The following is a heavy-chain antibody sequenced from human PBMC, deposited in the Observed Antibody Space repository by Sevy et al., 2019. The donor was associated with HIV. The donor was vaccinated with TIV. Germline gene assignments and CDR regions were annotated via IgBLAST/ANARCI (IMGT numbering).Heavy chain of an antibody. V-gene: IGHV4-4*07. D-gene: IGHD4-17*01. CDR2: IYTSGST. Sequence: SETLSLTCTVSGGSISSYYWSWIRQPAGKGLEWIGRIYTSGSTNYNPSLKSRVTMSVDTSKNQYSLKLSSVTAADTAMYYYARDRLRGDYSPSDAFDIWGQGTMVTVSS. CDR3: ARDRLRGDYSPSDAFDI. J-gene: IGHJ3*02. CDR1: GGSISSYY.